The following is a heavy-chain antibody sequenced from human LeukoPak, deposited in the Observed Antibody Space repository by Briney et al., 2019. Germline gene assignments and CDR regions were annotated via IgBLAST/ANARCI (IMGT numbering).Heavy chain of an antibody. Sequence: GGSLRLSCAASGFTFSIYWMHWVRQAPGKGLVWVSRINSDGSSTTYADSVKGRFTVSRDNAKNTLYLRMNSLRAEDTAVYYCASKNGSYWGQGTLVTVSS. J-gene: IGHJ4*02. CDR1: GFTFSIYW. CDR2: INSDGSST. D-gene: IGHD1-26*01. V-gene: IGHV3-74*01. CDR3: ASKNGSY.